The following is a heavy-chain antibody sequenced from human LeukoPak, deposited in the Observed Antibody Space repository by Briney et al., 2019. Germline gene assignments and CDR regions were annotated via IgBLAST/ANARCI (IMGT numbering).Heavy chain of an antibody. CDR3: ARDLSFWSGYLLPDFDY. CDR2: ISSSSSYI. CDR1: GFTFSSYS. J-gene: IGHJ4*02. D-gene: IGHD3-3*01. V-gene: IGHV3-21*01. Sequence: GGSLRLSSAASGFTFSSYSMNWVRQAPGKGLEWVSSISSSSSYIYYADSVKGRFTISRGNAKNSLYLQMNSLRAEDTAVYYCARDLSFWSGYLLPDFDYWGQGTLVTVSS.